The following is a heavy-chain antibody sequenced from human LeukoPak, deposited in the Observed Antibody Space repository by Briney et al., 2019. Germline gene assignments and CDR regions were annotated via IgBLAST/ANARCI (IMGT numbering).Heavy chain of an antibody. Sequence: ASVKVSCKASGYTFTGYYTHWVRQAPGQGLEWMGWINPNSGGTNYAQKFQGRVTMTRDTSISTAYMELSRLRSDDTAVYYCARGRYYYVGPFDYWGQGTLVTVSS. D-gene: IGHD3-10*01. J-gene: IGHJ4*02. CDR1: GYTFTGYY. V-gene: IGHV1-2*02. CDR2: INPNSGGT. CDR3: ARGRYYYVGPFDY.